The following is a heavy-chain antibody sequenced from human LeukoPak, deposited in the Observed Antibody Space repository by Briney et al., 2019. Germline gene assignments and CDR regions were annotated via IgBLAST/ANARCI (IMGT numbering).Heavy chain of an antibody. V-gene: IGHV3-21*01. CDR3: ARAPPVAGLSYYYGMDV. D-gene: IGHD6-19*01. J-gene: IGHJ6*02. CDR1: GFTFSSYS. CDR2: ISSSSSYI. Sequence: GGSLRLSCAASGFTFSSYSMNWVRQAPGKGLEWVSSISSSSSYIYYADSVKGRFTISRDNAKNSLYLQMNSLRAEDTAVYYCARAPPVAGLSYYYGMDVWGQGTTVTVSS.